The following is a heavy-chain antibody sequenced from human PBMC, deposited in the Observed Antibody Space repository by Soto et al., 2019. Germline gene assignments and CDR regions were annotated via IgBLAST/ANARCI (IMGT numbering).Heavy chain of an antibody. V-gene: IGHV4-34*01. J-gene: IGHJ5*02. CDR3: ARGIGILKAAAGTEDWFDP. CDR1: GGSFSGYY. CDR2: INHSGST. D-gene: IGHD6-13*01. Sequence: SETLSLTCAVYGGSFSGYYWSWIRQPPGKGLEWIGEINHSGSTNYNPSLKSRVTISVDTSKNQFALKLSSVTAADTAVEYCARGIGILKAAAGTEDWFDPWGQGTLVTVSS.